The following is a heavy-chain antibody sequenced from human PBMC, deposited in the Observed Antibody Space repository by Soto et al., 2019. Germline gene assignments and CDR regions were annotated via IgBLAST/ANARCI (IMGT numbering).Heavy chain of an antibody. D-gene: IGHD6-19*01. Sequence: TLSLTCTVSGGSINSGGYYWNWIRQHPGKGLEWIGYIYYTGSTSYNPSLKSRVTMSVDTSKNQFSLTLSSVTAADTAVYYCARDSAVAGKRQVRVNWFDTCGQGTLVTVSP. CDR2: IYYTGST. V-gene: IGHV4-31*03. J-gene: IGHJ5*02. CDR3: ARDSAVAGKRQVRVNWFDT. CDR1: GGSINSGGYY.